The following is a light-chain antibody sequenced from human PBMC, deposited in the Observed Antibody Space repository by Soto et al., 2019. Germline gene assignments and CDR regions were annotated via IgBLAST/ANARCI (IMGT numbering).Light chain of an antibody. CDR3: QQYNSYWT. J-gene: IGKJ1*01. V-gene: IGKV1-5*03. CDR2: KAS. CDR1: QSISSW. Sequence: DIQMTQSPSTLSASVGDRVTITCRASQSISSWLAWYQQKPGKAPKLLIYKASSLESGVPSRFSGSGSGTEFTLNISSLQPEDFATYYCQQYNSYWTFGQGTKVEIK.